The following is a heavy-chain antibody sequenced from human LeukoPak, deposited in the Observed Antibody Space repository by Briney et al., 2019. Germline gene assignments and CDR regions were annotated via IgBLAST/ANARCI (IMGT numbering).Heavy chain of an antibody. Sequence: ASVKVSCKASGGTFSSYAISWVRQAPGQGLEWMGRIIPILGIANYAQKFQGRVTITADKSTSTAYMELSSLRSEDTAVYYCARDGRSKGYSGHGDFDYWGQGTLVTVSS. CDR1: GGTFSSYA. V-gene: IGHV1-69*04. J-gene: IGHJ4*02. CDR2: IIPILGIA. D-gene: IGHD5-12*01. CDR3: ARDGRSKGYSGHGDFDY.